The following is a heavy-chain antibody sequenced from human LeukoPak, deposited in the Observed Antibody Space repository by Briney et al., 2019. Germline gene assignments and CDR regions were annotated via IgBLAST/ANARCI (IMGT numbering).Heavy chain of an antibody. J-gene: IGHJ4*02. Sequence: SETLSLTCTVSGYSISSGYYWGWIRQPPGKGLEWIGYIYYSGSTNYNPSLKSRVTISVDTSKNQFSLKLSSVTAADTAVYYCARAPNYYDSSGPFDYWGQGTLVTVSS. CDR3: ARAPNYYDSSGPFDY. D-gene: IGHD3-22*01. CDR1: GYSISSGYY. CDR2: IYYSGST. V-gene: IGHV4-61*01.